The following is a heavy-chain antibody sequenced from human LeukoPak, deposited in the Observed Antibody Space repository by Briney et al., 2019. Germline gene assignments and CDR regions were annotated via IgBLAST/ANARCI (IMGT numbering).Heavy chain of an antibody. V-gene: IGHV3-7*01. CDR3: ARDLSEYPYPEVTLDY. J-gene: IGHJ4*02. Sequence: GGSLRLSCAASGFTFSRNWMTWVRQPAGKGLEWVANIKQDGSEQYYADSVKGRFTISRDNAKNSLYLQMNSLRAEDTAVYYCARDLSEYPYPEVTLDYWGQGTLVTVSS. CDR2: IKQDGSEQ. D-gene: IGHD2-15*01. CDR1: GFTFSRNW.